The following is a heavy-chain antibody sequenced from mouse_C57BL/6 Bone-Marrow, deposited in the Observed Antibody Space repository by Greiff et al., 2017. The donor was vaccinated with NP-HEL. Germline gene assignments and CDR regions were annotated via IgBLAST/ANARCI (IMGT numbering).Heavy chain of an antibody. V-gene: IGHV5-6*01. CDR3: ARQGLYDYPLAY. CDR2: ISSGGSYT. CDR1: GFPFSSYG. J-gene: IGHJ3*01. D-gene: IGHD2-4*01. Sequence: EVQLQESGGDLVKPGGSLKLSCAASGFPFSSYGMSWVRQTPDKRLEWVATISSGGSYTYYPDSVKGRFTISRDNAKNTLYLQMSSLKSEDTAMYYCARQGLYDYPLAYWGQGTLVTVSA.